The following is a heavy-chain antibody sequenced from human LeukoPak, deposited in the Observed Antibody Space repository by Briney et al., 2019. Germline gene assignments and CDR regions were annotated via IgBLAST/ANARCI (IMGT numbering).Heavy chain of an antibody. V-gene: IGHV4-59*01. CDR2: IYYCGST. CDR1: GGSISSYY. J-gene: IGHJ4*02. D-gene: IGHD2-15*01. CDR3: ARDSPYCSGGSCYSVFDY. Sequence: PSETLSLTCTVSGGSISSYYWSWIRQPPGKGLEWIGYIYYCGSTNYNPSLKSRVTISVDTSKNQFSLKLSSVTAADTAVYYCARDSPYCSGGSCYSVFDYWGQGTLVTVSS.